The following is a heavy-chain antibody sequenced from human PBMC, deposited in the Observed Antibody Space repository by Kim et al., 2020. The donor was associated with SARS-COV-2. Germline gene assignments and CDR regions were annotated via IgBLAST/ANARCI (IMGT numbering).Heavy chain of an antibody. CDR3: ARDSRSGEGAFDI. CDR1: GFTFSSYA. D-gene: IGHD6-19*01. V-gene: IGHV3-30*04. Sequence: GGSLRLSCAASGFTFSSYAMHWVRQAPGKGLEWVAVISYDGSNKYYADSVKGRFTISRDNSKNTLYLQMNSLRAEDTAVYYCARDSRSGEGAFDIWVQGT. J-gene: IGHJ3*02. CDR2: ISYDGSNK.